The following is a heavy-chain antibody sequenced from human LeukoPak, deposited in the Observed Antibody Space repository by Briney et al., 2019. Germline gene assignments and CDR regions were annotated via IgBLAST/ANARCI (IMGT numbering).Heavy chain of an antibody. CDR3: ARAAKFEFYFDY. J-gene: IGHJ4*02. CDR2: ISNSGSII. CDR1: GFTFSDYY. V-gene: IGHV3-11*04. D-gene: IGHD3-10*01. Sequence: GGSLRLSCAASGFTFSDYYMNWIRQAPGKGLEWVSYISNSGSIIYYADSVKGRFTISRDSAKNSLYLQMNSLRAEDTAMYYCARAAKFEFYFDYWGQGTLVTVSS.